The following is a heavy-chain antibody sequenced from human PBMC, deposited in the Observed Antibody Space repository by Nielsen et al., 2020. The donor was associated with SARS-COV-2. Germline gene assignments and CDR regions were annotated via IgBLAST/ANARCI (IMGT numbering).Heavy chain of an antibody. D-gene: IGHD3-22*01. CDR3: ARVDDSSGYYLRSRFDP. V-gene: IGHV1-18*01. CDR1: GYTFTSYD. J-gene: IGHJ5*02. Sequence: ASVKVSCKASGYTFTSYDIHWVRQAPGQGLEWMGWINAYSGNTNYAQKLQGRVTMTTDTSTSTAYMELRSLRSEDTAVYYCARVDDSSGYYLRSRFDPWGQGTLVTGSS. CDR2: INAYSGNT.